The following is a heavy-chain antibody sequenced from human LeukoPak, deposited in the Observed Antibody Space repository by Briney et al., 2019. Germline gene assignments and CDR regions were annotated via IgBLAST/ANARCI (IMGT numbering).Heavy chain of an antibody. V-gene: IGHV1-2*06. J-gene: IGHJ4*02. D-gene: IGHD3-22*01. CDR3: ARDYYDSSGYRDY. Sequence: ASVKVSCKASGYTFTGYYMHWVRQAPGQGLEWMGRINPNSGGTNYAQEFQGRVTMTRDTSISTAYMELSRLRSDDTAVYYCARDYYDSSGYRDYWGQGTLVTVSS. CDR1: GYTFTGYY. CDR2: INPNSGGT.